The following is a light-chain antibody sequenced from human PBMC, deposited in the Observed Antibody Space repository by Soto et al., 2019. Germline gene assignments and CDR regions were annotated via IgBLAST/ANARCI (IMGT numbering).Light chain of an antibody. J-gene: IGKJ1*01. Sequence: DIQMTQSPSTLSASVGDRVTITCRASQSVLNWLAWYQQKPGKAPNLLIYKASSLESGVPSRFSGSGSGTEFTLTIRSLQPDDFATYFCQQYNSYPWTFGQGTKVEIK. CDR2: KAS. V-gene: IGKV1-5*03. CDR1: QSVLNW. CDR3: QQYNSYPWT.